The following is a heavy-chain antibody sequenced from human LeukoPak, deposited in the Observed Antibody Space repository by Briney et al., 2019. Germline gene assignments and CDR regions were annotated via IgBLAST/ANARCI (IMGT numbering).Heavy chain of an antibody. CDR2: MNPNSGNT. CDR3: ARGDRFLEWLLYTH. CDR1: GYTFTGYY. D-gene: IGHD3-3*01. Sequence: ASVKVSCKASGYTFTGYYMHWVRQATGQGLEWMGWMNPNSGNTGYAQKFQGRVTMTRNTSISTAYMELSSLRSEDTAVYYCARGDRFLEWLLYTHWGQGALVTVSS. J-gene: IGHJ4*02. V-gene: IGHV1-8*02.